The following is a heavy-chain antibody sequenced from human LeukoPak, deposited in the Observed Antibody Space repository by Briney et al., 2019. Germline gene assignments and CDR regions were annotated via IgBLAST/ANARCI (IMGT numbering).Heavy chain of an antibody. V-gene: IGHV3-7*01. D-gene: IGHD6-6*01. Sequence: GRSLRLSCAASGFTFSTYWMSWVRQAPGKGLEWVANIKQDGSEQNYVDSVKGRFTISRDNAKNSLYLQMNSLRAEDTAVYYCARDSGSSPGSDAFAIWGQGTMVTVSS. CDR3: ARDSGSSPGSDAFAI. CDR2: IKQDGSEQ. J-gene: IGHJ3*02. CDR1: GFTFSTYW.